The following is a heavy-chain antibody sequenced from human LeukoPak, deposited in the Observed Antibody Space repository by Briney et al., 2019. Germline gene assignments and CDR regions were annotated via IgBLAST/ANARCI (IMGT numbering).Heavy chain of an antibody. D-gene: IGHD3-16*02. CDR3: ARGYYDYVWGSYRYARNYYFDY. CDR2: INHSGST. Sequence: SETLSLTCAVYGGSFSGYYWSWIRQPPGKGLEWIGEINHSGSTNYNPSLKSRVTISVDTSKNQFSLKLSSVTAADTAVYYCARGYYDYVWGSYRYARNYYFDYWGQGTLVTVSS. CDR1: GGSFSGYY. J-gene: IGHJ4*02. V-gene: IGHV4-34*01.